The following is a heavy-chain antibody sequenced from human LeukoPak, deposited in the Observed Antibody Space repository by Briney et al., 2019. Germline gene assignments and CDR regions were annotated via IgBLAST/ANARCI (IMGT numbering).Heavy chain of an antibody. D-gene: IGHD6-19*01. Sequence: PSETLSLTCTVSGDSISSTNYYWGWIRQPPGKGLEWIGSIYNSGSTYYNPSLESRVTISVDTSKNQFSLKLSSVTAADTAVYYCATSGWYLLPGVYWGQGTLVTVSS. CDR1: GDSISSTNYY. CDR3: ATSGWYLLPGVY. CDR2: IYNSGST. V-gene: IGHV4-39*01. J-gene: IGHJ4*02.